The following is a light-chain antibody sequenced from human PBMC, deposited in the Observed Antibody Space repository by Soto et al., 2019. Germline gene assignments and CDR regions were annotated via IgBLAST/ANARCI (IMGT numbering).Light chain of an antibody. CDR2: DAS. CDR1: QDISKF. Sequence: DIQMTQSPSSLSASVGDRVTITCQASQDISKFLNWYQHQPGQAPKLLIYDASKLETGVPLRFSGSGSGTDFTFTISSLQPEDIATYYCQQYDNLPLTFGGGTKVDIK. CDR3: QQYDNLPLT. V-gene: IGKV1-33*01. J-gene: IGKJ4*01.